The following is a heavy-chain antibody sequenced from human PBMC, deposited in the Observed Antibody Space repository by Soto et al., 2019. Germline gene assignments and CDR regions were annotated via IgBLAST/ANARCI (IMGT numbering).Heavy chain of an antibody. CDR1: GGSISSGGYY. CDR2: IYYSGST. V-gene: IGHV4-31*03. D-gene: IGHD3-16*02. Sequence: QVQLQESGPGLVKPSQTLSLTCTVSGGSISSGGYYWSWIRQHPGKGLEWIGYIYYSGSTYYNPSLKSRVTISVDTSKNQFSLKLSSVTAADTAVYYWARGGVWGSYRLYYFDYWGQGTLVTVSS. J-gene: IGHJ4*02. CDR3: ARGGVWGSYRLYYFDY.